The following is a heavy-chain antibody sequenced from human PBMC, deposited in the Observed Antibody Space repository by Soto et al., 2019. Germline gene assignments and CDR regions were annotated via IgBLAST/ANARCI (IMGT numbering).Heavy chain of an antibody. CDR2: ISGSGGTT. CDR1: GSTFSSYA. V-gene: IGHV3-23*01. J-gene: IGHJ4*02. Sequence: GGSLRLSCAASGSTFSSYAMSWVRQAPGKGLEWVSGISGSGGTTYYADSVKGRFTISRDNSKNTLYVQMNSLRAEDTAVYYCAKGESLSRGYSAPFDYWGQGTLVTVSS. D-gene: IGHD3-22*01. CDR3: AKGESLSRGYSAPFDY.